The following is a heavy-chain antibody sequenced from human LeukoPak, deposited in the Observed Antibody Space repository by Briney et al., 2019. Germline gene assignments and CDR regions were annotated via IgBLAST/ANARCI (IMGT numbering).Heavy chain of an antibody. V-gene: IGHV3-20*04. CDR3: ARGGITLFGVVPYMDV. Sequence: GGSLRLSCAASGFTFDDYGMSWVRQAPGKGLEWVSGINWNGGSTGYADSVKGRFIISSDNAKNSLYLQMHSLSAEDTALSYCARGGITLFGVVPYMDVWGKGTPVTVSS. D-gene: IGHD3-3*01. CDR2: INWNGGST. J-gene: IGHJ6*03. CDR1: GFTFDDYG.